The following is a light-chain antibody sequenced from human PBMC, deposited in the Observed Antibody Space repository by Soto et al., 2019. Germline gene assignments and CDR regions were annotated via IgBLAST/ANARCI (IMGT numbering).Light chain of an antibody. J-gene: IGKJ2*01. CDR2: DAS. V-gene: IGKV1-5*01. Sequence: DIQMTQSPSTLSASVGDRVTITCRASQSINTWLAWYQQKPGKAPKLLIYDASSLQSGVPLRFSGSGSGTECTLTISSLQPDDFATYFCQQSNTFGQGTKLEIK. CDR3: QQSNT. CDR1: QSINTW.